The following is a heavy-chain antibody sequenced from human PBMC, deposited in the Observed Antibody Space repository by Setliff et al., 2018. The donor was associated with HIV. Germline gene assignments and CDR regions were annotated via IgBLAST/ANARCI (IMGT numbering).Heavy chain of an antibody. CDR1: GFDFSSHA. J-gene: IGHJ4*02. CDR3: AKDPMIVVVPWGGSYFDY. Sequence: GGSLRLSCAASGFDFSSHAMSWVRQAPGKGLEWLSVISGHTINAYYAASVKGRFTISRDNSNKTLYLQMNSLRAEDTAVYYCAKDPMIVVVPWGGSYFDYWGQGTLVTSPQ. V-gene: IGHV3-23*01. D-gene: IGHD3-22*01. CDR2: ISGHTINA.